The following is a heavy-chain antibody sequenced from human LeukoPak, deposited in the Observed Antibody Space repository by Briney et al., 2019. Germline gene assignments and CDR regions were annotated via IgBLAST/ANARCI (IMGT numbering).Heavy chain of an antibody. CDR2: IIPILGIT. V-gene: IGHV1-69*04. CDR3: ARGFPISMVYYYYGMDV. J-gene: IGHJ6*02. D-gene: IGHD3-10*01. Sequence: SVKVSCKASGGTFSSYAISWVRQAPGQGLEWMGRIIPILGITNYAQKFQGRVTITADESTSTAYMELSSLRAEDTAVYYCARGFPISMVYYYYGMDVWGQGTTVTVSS. CDR1: GGTFSSYA.